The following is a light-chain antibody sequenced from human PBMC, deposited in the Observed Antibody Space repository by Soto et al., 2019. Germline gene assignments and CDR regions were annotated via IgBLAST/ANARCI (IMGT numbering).Light chain of an antibody. J-gene: IGLJ1*01. CDR1: SGSIASNY. CDR2: EDN. V-gene: IGLV6-57*02. Sequence: NFMLTQPHSVSESPGKTVTISCTGSSGSIASNYVQWYQQRPGSAPTTLIYEDNQRPSGVPDRFSGSIDSSSNSASLTISGLKTEDEADYYCQSYDSSNYVFGTGTKLTVL. CDR3: QSYDSSNYV.